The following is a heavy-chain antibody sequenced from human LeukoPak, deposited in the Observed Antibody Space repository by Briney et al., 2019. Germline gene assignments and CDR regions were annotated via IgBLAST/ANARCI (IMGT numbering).Heavy chain of an antibody. CDR2: IYYSGST. CDR3: ARGSEGLRLGELSFLFDY. D-gene: IGHD3-16*02. J-gene: IGHJ4*02. Sequence: SETLSLTCTVSGGSISSYYWSCIRQPPGKGLEWIWYIYYSGSTNYNPSLKSRVTISVDTSKNQFSLKLSSVTAADTAVYYCARGSEGLRLGELSFLFDYWGQGTLVTVSS. CDR1: GGSISSYY. V-gene: IGHV4-59*01.